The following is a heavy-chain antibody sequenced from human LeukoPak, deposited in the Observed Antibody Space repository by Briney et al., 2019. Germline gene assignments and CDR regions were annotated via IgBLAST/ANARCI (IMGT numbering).Heavy chain of an antibody. CDR1: GGSVSSGSYY. Sequence: SETLSLTCTVSGGSVSSGSYYWSWIRQPPGKGLEWIGYIYYSGSTNYNPSLKSRVTISVDTSKNQFSLKLSSVTAADAAVYYCASLYSTRGGAYYYYGMDVWGQGTTVTVSS. CDR3: ASLYSTRGGAYYYYGMDV. CDR2: IYYSGST. J-gene: IGHJ6*02. D-gene: IGHD2-21*01. V-gene: IGHV4-61*01.